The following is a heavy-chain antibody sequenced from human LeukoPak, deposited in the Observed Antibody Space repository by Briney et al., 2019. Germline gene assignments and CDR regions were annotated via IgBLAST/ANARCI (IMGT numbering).Heavy chain of an antibody. CDR1: GFTFSNYT. Sequence: GRSLRLSCAASGFTFSNYTVHWVRQAPGKGLEWVAVISYDGSNKYYADSVKGRFTISRDNSKNTLYLQMNSLRVEDTAVYYCARSYTSGWGRGFDPWGQGTLVIVSS. V-gene: IGHV3-30-3*01. J-gene: IGHJ5*02. CDR2: ISYDGSNK. CDR3: ARSYTSGWGRGFDP. D-gene: IGHD6-19*01.